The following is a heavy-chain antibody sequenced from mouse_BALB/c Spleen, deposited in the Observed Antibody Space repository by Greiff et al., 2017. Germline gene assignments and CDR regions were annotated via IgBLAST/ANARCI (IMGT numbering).Heavy chain of an antibody. Sequence: QVQLQQPGAELVKPGASVKLSCKASGYTFTSYWMHWVKQRPGQGLEWIGEIDPSDSYTNYNQKFKGKATLTVDKSSSTAYMQLSSLTSEDSAVYYCARSNPPFDYWGEGTTLTVSS. J-gene: IGHJ2*01. CDR2: IDPSDSYT. CDR3: ARSNPPFDY. CDR1: GYTFTSYW. V-gene: IGHV1-69*02.